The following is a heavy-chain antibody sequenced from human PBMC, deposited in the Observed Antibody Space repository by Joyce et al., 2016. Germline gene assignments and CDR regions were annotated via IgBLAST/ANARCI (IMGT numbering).Heavy chain of an antibody. J-gene: IGHJ2*01. V-gene: IGHV1-2*02. CDR3: ARGDLRTSSPLFGYVAL. CDR2: INLNSGVT. CDR1: GYTFTDYY. Sequence: QVQLVQSGAEVKKPGASVKVSCKASGYTFTDYYIHWVRQAPGQGLEWIGGINLNSGVTEYPQKLQGRVTMTRDTSIRTAYMELTGLRSDDTAVYYCARGDLRTSSPLFGYVALWGRGTLVTVSS. D-gene: IGHD2-2*01.